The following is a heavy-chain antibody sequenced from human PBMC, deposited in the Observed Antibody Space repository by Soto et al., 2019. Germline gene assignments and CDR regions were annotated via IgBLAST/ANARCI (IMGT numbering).Heavy chain of an antibody. V-gene: IGHV1-2*04. CDR3: ARESGGATATLDYYYFYMNV. D-gene: IGHD5-12*01. Sequence: QVQLVQSGAEVRKPGASVTASCRSSGDSFNDYYIHWVRQAPGQGFEWMGWINPNGGVTKYAQKCQGWVSMTRDTSIRTVYMQLSRLRSDDTAVYYCARESGGATATLDYYYFYMNVWGTGTTVTVSS. CDR1: GDSFNDYY. CDR2: INPNGGVT. J-gene: IGHJ6*03.